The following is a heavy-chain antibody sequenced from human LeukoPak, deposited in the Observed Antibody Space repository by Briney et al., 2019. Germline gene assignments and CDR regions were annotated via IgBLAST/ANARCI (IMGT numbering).Heavy chain of an antibody. CDR3: ARNRVWGSYRPFDY. V-gene: IGHV4-4*07. CDR1: GGSISSYY. Sequence: SETLSLSCTVSGGSISSYYWSWIRQPAGKGLEWIGRIYTSGSTNYNPSLKSRVTMSVDTSKNQFSLKLSSVTAADTAVYYCARNRVWGSYRPFDYWGQGTLVTVSS. D-gene: IGHD3-16*02. CDR2: IYTSGST. J-gene: IGHJ4*02.